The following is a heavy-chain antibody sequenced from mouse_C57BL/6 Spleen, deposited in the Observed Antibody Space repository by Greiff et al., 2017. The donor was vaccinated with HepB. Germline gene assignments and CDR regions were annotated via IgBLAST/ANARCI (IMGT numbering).Heavy chain of an antibody. V-gene: IGHV2-2*01. Sequence: VMLVESGPGLVQPSQSLSITCTVSGFSLTSYGVHWVRQSPGKGLEWLGVIWSGGSTDYNAAFISRLSISKDNSKSQVFFKMNSLQADDTAIYYCARLYDYDGWFAYWGQGTLVTVSA. J-gene: IGHJ3*01. CDR1: GFSLTSYG. CDR3: ARLYDYDGWFAY. CDR2: IWSGGST. D-gene: IGHD2-4*01.